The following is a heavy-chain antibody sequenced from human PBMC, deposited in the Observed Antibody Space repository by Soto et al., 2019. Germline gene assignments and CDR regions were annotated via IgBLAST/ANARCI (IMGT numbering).Heavy chain of an antibody. Sequence: SVKVSCKASGGTFSSYTISWVRQAPGQGLEWMGRIIPILGIANYAQKFQGRVTITADESTSTAYMELSSLRSEDTAVYYCARVPHYWIPVSWFDSWGQGTLVTVSS. CDR1: GGTFSSYT. V-gene: IGHV1-69*02. D-gene: IGHD3-3*02. CDR2: IIPILGIA. J-gene: IGHJ5*01. CDR3: ARVPHYWIPVSWFDS.